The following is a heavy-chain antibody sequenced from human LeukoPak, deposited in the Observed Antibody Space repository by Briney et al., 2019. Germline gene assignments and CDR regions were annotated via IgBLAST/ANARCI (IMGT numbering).Heavy chain of an antibody. CDR1: GFTFSSYE. Sequence: GGSLRHSCAGSGFTFSSYEMNWVRQAPGKGLEWVSYISRSGSTRYYADSLKGRFTISRDNAKNSLYLQMHSLRAEDTAVYYCATGVWFDPWGQGTLVTVSS. CDR2: ISRSGSTR. CDR3: ATGVWFDP. J-gene: IGHJ5*02. V-gene: IGHV3-48*03.